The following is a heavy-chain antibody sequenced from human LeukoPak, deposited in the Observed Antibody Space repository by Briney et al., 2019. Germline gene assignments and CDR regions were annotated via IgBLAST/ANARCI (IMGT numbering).Heavy chain of an antibody. CDR2: IYYNGIT. D-gene: IGHD6-13*01. J-gene: IGHJ5*02. CDR1: GGSISRSDHY. Sequence: PSETLSLTCSVSGGSISRSDHYWSWIRQPPGKGLEWIGNIYYNGITYYNPSLKSRVTMSVDTSQNQFSLKLSSVTATDTAVYYCARVAAAGTYWFDPWGQGTLVTVSS. CDR3: ARVAAAGTYWFDP. V-gene: IGHV4-30-4*01.